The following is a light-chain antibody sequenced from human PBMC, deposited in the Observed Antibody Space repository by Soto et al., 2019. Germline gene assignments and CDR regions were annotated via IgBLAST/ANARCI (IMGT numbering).Light chain of an antibody. Sequence: DIQMTQSPSSLSASVGDRVTITCRASQGIXXXLAWYQQKPGKVPKLLIYAASTLQXGVPSRFSGSGSGTDXXXXXXXXXXEDVATYYCXXYNSAPLTFGGGTKVEIK. V-gene: IGKV1-27*01. CDR1: QGIXXX. CDR3: XXYNSAPLT. CDR2: AAS. J-gene: IGKJ4*01.